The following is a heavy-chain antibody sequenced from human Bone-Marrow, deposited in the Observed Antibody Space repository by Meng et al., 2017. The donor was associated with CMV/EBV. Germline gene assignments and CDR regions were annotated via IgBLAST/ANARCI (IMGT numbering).Heavy chain of an antibody. CDR3: ARGVDYESSGYWGY. J-gene: IGHJ4*02. V-gene: IGHV4-30-4*08. CDR1: GGSISSGDYY. Sequence: LRLSCTVSGGSISSGDYYWSWIRQPPGKGLEWIGYIYYSGSTYYNPSLKSRVTISVDTSKNQFSLKLSSVTAADTAVYYCARGVDYESSGYWGYWGQGTLVTGSS. CDR2: IYYSGST. D-gene: IGHD3-22*01.